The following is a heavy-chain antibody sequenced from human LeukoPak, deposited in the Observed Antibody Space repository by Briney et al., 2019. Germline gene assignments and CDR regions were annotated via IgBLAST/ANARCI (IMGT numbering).Heavy chain of an antibody. CDR1: GGSFSGYY. Sequence: KPSETLSLTCAVYGGSFSGYYWSWIRQPPGKGLEWIGEVNHSGSTNYNPSLKSRVTISVDASKNQFSLKLSSVTAADTAVYSCARGIIAARGYSSHYMDVWGKGTTVTVSS. V-gene: IGHV4-34*01. CDR3: ARGIIAARGYSSHYMDV. D-gene: IGHD6-6*01. CDR2: VNHSGST. J-gene: IGHJ6*03.